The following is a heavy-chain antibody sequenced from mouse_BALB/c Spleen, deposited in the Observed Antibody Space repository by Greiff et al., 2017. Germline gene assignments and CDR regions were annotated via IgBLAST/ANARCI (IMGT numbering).Heavy chain of an antibody. J-gene: IGHJ4*01. CDR1: GYTFTNYW. Sequence: QVQLKQSGAELVRPGTSVKISCKASGYTFTNYWLGWVKQRPGHGLEWIGDIYPGGGYTNYNEKFKGKATLTADTSSSTAYMQLSSLTSEDSAVYFCARFRRGGGYAMDYWGQGTSVTVSS. V-gene: IGHV1-63*02. CDR3: ARFRRGGGYAMDY. CDR2: IYPGGGYT.